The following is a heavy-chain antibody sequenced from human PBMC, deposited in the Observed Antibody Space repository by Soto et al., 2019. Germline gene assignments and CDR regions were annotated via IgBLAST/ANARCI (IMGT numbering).Heavy chain of an antibody. CDR2: ISSSSSTI. Sequence: GGSLRLSCAASGFTFSSYGMHWVRQAPGKGLEWVSYISSSSSTIYYADSVKGRFTISRDNAKNSLYLQMNSLRDEDTAVYYCARVSYYYDSSGYYPEYYFDYWGQGTLVTVSS. J-gene: IGHJ4*02. D-gene: IGHD3-22*01. CDR3: ARVSYYYDSSGYYPEYYFDY. CDR1: GFTFSSYG. V-gene: IGHV3-48*02.